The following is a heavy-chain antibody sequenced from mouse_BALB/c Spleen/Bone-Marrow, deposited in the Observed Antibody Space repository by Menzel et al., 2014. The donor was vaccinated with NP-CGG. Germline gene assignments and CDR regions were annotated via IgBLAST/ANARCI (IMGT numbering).Heavy chain of an antibody. J-gene: IGHJ2*01. CDR2: INQDGSTL. CDR1: GFGFSSFW. D-gene: IGHD2-3*01. CDR3: ARLGYYWYCSY. Sequence: EVPRVESGGGLVPPGGSLKLSCAASGFGFSSFWMSWVRQAPGKGLDWIGEINQDGSTLNYTPSLKDKFISTRDNAKNTLHLQMNKVRSEDTALYYLARLGYYWYCSYGGQGTTLTVSS. V-gene: IGHV4-1*02.